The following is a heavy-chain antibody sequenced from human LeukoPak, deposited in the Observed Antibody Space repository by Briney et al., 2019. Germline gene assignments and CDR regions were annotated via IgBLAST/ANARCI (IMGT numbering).Heavy chain of an antibody. D-gene: IGHD4-17*01. CDR1: GFTFDDYA. Sequence: GGSLRLSCGASGFTFDDYAMHWVRQAPGKGLEWVSGISWNSGSIGYADSVKGRFTISRDNAKNSLYLQMNSLRAEDTALYYCAKGLSGDYDQGYFDYWGQGTLATVSS. CDR3: AKGLSGDYDQGYFDY. CDR2: ISWNSGSI. J-gene: IGHJ4*02. V-gene: IGHV3-9*01.